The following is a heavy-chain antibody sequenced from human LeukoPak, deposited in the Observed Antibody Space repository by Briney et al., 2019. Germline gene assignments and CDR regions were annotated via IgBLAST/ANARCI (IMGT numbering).Heavy chain of an antibody. CDR1: GGSISSYY. Sequence: MSSETLSLTCTVSGGSISSYYWCWIRQPPGKGLEWIGYIYYSGSTNYNPSLKSRVTISVDTSKNQFSLKLSSVTAADTAVYYCARTLDYGVDAFDIWGQGTMVTVSS. J-gene: IGHJ3*02. D-gene: IGHD4-17*01. CDR2: IYYSGST. V-gene: IGHV4-59*08. CDR3: ARTLDYGVDAFDI.